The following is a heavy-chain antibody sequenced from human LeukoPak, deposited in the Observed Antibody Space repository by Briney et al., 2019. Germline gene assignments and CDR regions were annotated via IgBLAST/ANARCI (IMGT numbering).Heavy chain of an antibody. V-gene: IGHV1-69*06. CDR2: IIPVIGTA. Sequence: SVKVSCKASGYTFTSYGISWVRQAPGQGLEWMGGIIPVIGTADYAQSFRGRITITADTTTSTVYMEWSRLKSEDTAFYFCATGDSGRGPFDYWGQGTLVTVSS. CDR1: GYTFTSYG. J-gene: IGHJ4*02. D-gene: IGHD5-12*01. CDR3: ATGDSGRGPFDY.